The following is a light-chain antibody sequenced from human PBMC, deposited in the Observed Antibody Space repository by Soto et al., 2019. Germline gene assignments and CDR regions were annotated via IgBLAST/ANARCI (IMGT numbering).Light chain of an antibody. CDR3: QQYGSSPLT. J-gene: IGKJ4*01. CDR1: QSVSSSY. V-gene: IGKV3-20*01. CDR2: GAS. Sequence: DIVLTQSPGTLSLSPGERATLSCRASQSVSSSYLAWYQQKPGQAPRLLIYGASIRATGIPDRFSGSGSGKDFTLTISSLGPEDFAVYYCQQYGSSPLTFGGGTKVEIK.